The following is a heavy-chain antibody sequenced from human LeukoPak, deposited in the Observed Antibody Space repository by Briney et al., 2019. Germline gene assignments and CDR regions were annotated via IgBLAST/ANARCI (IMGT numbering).Heavy chain of an antibody. J-gene: IGHJ3*02. CDR2: IDWDDDK. Sequence: ESGPALVKPTQTLTLTCTFSGFSLSTSGMCMSWIRQPPGKALEWLARIDWDDDKYYSTSLKTRLTISKDTSKNQVVLTMTNMDPVDTATYYCARSLTTVAVDAFDIWGQGTMVTVSS. V-gene: IGHV2-70*11. CDR3: ARSLTTVAVDAFDI. CDR1: GFSLSTSGMC. D-gene: IGHD4-23*01.